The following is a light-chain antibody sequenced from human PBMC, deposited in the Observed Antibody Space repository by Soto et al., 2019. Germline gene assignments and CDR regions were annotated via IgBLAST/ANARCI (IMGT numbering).Light chain of an antibody. CDR2: AAS. CDR1: QGIYNY. J-gene: IGKJ2*01. CDR3: QQYNRFPYT. Sequence: DIQMTQSPSPLSASVGDRVTITCRASQGIYNYLAWFQQEPGKAPKPLLYAASSLQSGVPSKFSGSGFGTDFTLSISSLQPEDSATYYCQQYNRFPYTFGQGTKLEIK. V-gene: IGKV1-16*02.